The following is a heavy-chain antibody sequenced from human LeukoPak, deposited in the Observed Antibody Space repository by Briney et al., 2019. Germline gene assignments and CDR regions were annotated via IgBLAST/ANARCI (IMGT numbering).Heavy chain of an antibody. CDR3: ARAIPSQVLFSIHGLDV. Sequence: ASVKVSCKASGYTFIGYHMHWVRQAPGQGLEWMGWVQPNSGGTKYAQKFQDRVTMTRDTSNTTAYMQLNRLRSDDTAVYYCARAIPSQVLFSIHGLDVWGPGTTVIVSS. CDR2: VQPNSGGT. CDR1: GYTFIGYH. V-gene: IGHV1-2*02. D-gene: IGHD3-16*01. J-gene: IGHJ6*02.